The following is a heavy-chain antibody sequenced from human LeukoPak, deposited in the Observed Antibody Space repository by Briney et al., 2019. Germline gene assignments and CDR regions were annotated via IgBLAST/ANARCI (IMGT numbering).Heavy chain of an antibody. CDR1: GGSISSYY. Sequence: SETLPLTCTVSGGSISSYYWSWIRQPPGKGLEWIGYIYYSGSTNYNPSLKSRVTISVDTSKNQFSLKLSSVTAADTAVYYCARVVYCGGDCYSPAFDYWGQGTLVTVSS. D-gene: IGHD2-21*02. CDR2: IYYSGST. J-gene: IGHJ4*02. CDR3: ARVVYCGGDCYSPAFDY. V-gene: IGHV4-59*01.